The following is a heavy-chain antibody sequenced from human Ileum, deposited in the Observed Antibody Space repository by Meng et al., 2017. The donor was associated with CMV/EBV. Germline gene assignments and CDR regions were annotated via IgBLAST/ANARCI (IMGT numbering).Heavy chain of an antibody. J-gene: IGHJ4*02. V-gene: IGHV3-23*01. Sequence: FGSYAMSWVRQAPGRGLGWVSTISGNGGVTYYADSVKGRLIVSRVNSENTLYLQMNSLRAEDTAVYFCARTPDLGYCSHTSCSRIDYWGQGTLVTVSS. CDR2: ISGNGGVT. CDR1: FGSYA. D-gene: IGHD2-2*03. CDR3: ARTPDLGYCSHTSCSRIDY.